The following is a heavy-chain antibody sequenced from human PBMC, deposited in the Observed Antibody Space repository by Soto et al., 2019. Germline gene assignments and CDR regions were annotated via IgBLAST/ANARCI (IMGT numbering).Heavy chain of an antibody. D-gene: IGHD3-10*01. Sequence: EVQLVESGGGLVQPGGSLRLSCAASGFTFSSYSMNWVRQAPGKGLEWVSYISSSSSTIYYADSVKGRFTISRDSAKNSGFLQMNSRRDADTDVYYCASDRFASGGVIISCYYYSMDVWGQGTTVTASS. CDR2: ISSSSSTI. CDR1: GFTFSSYS. V-gene: IGHV3-48*02. J-gene: IGHJ6*02. CDR3: ASDRFASGGVIISCYYYSMDV.